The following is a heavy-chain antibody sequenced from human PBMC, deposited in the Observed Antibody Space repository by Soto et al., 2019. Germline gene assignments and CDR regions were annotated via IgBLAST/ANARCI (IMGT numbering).Heavy chain of an antibody. V-gene: IGHV3-30-3*01. D-gene: IGHD6-13*01. Sequence: QVQLLESGGGVVQPGNSLRLSCAGSGVPFSAEAMHWVRQAPGKGLEWVAAISYDGNNKNHADSVKGRFTVSRDNSKNTLYLQIYSLRTEDTAVYYCARDYSSGWCLDYWGQGSLVTVSS. CDR2: ISYDGNNK. CDR1: GVPFSAEA. CDR3: ARDYSSGWCLDY. J-gene: IGHJ4*02.